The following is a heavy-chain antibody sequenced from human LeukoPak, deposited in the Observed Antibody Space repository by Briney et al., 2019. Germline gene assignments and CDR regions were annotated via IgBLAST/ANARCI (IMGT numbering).Heavy chain of an antibody. V-gene: IGHV3-7*03. CDR2: IKEDESEK. D-gene: IGHD3-10*01. Sequence: PGGSLRLSCIVSGFTFRSHWMSWVRQAPGKGLEWVANIKEDESEKYYVDSVKGRFTISRDTSKNTLYLQMNSLRAEDTAVYYCARVYYGSGSLYYYYYYMDVWGKGTTATISS. J-gene: IGHJ6*03. CDR1: GFTFRSHW. CDR3: ARVYYGSGSLYYYYYYMDV.